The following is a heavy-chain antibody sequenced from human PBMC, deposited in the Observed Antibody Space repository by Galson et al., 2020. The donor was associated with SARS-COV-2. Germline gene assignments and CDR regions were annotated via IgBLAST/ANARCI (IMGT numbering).Heavy chain of an antibody. Sequence: GGSLRLSCAASGFTFSSYGMHWVRQAPGKGLEWVAVISYDGSNKYYADSVKGRFTISRDNSKNTLYLQMNSLRAEDTAVYCCAMSLLWFGELLYWGQGTLVTVSS. V-gene: IGHV3-30*03. CDR2: ISYDGSNK. D-gene: IGHD3-10*01. CDR3: AMSLLWFGELLY. CDR1: GFTFSSYG. J-gene: IGHJ4*02.